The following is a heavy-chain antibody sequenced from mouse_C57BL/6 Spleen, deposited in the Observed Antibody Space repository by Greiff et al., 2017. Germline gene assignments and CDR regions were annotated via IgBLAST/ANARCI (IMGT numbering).Heavy chain of an antibody. Sequence: VQLQQPGAELVKPGASVKLSCKASGYTFTSYWMHWVKQRPGQGLEWIGMIHPNSGSTNYNEKFKSKATLTVDKSSSTAYMQLSSLTSEDSAVYYCARSPYGNYGGYFDYWGQGTTLTVSS. V-gene: IGHV1-64*01. CDR3: ARSPYGNYGGYFDY. D-gene: IGHD2-1*01. CDR1: GYTFTSYW. J-gene: IGHJ2*01. CDR2: IHPNSGST.